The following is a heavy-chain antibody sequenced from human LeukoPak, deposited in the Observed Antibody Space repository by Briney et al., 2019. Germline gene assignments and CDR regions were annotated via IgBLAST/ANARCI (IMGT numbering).Heavy chain of an antibody. CDR3: ARGGSIQYSSSWYGMYNWFDP. V-gene: IGHV1-69*13. CDR1: GGTFSSYA. CDR2: IIPIFGTA. D-gene: IGHD6-13*01. J-gene: IGHJ5*02. Sequence: SVKVSCKASGGTFSSYAISWVRQAPGQGLEWMGGIIPIFGTANYAQKFQGRVTITADESTSTAYMERSSLRSEDTAVYYCARGGSIQYSSSWYGMYNWFDPWGQGTLVTVSS.